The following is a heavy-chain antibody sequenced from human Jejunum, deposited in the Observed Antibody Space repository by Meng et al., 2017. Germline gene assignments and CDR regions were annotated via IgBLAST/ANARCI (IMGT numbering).Heavy chain of an antibody. CDR2: ISDGGST. CDR1: GGCTSNNTS. D-gene: IGHD2-15*01. V-gene: IGHV4-4*02. Sequence: QERLHVAGPRPVEPSGTLDLTCAVSGGCTSNNTSCNWVRQPPGKGLEWSGEISDGGSTSYNPPLKNRVTISIDKSKSQFSLKLSSVTAADTAVYFCAKNGYCSGGRCSSGTSFDPWGQGTLVTVSS. J-gene: IGHJ5*02. CDR3: AKNGYCSGGRCSSGTSFDP.